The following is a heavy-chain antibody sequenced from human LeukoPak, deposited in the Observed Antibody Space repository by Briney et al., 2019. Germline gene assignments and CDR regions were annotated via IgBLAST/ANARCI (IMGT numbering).Heavy chain of an antibody. V-gene: IGHV4-4*09. CDR3: ARDWAD. J-gene: IGHJ4*02. CDR2: TYASGGT. CDR1: GGSIYNYY. Sequence: PSETLSLTCTVSGGSIYNYYWSWIRQPPGKGLEWIGHTYASGGTKYNPSLKSRVTISVDTSKNQFSLNLSSVTAADTAVYYCARDWADWGQGTLVTVSS. D-gene: IGHD3-9*01.